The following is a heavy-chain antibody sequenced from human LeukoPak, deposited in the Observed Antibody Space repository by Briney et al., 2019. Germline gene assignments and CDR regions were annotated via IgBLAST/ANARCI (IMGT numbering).Heavy chain of an antibody. CDR2: IIPIFGTA. CDR1: GGTFSSYA. J-gene: IGHJ6*03. CDR3: ARGLWSGYYYYYMDV. D-gene: IGHD3-3*01. V-gene: IGHV1-69*06. Sequence: GSSVKVSCKASGGTFSSYAISWVRQAPGQGLEWMGGIIPIFGTANYAQKFQGRVTITVDKSTSTAYMELSSLRSEDTAVYYCARGLWSGYYYYYMDVWGKGTTVTVSS.